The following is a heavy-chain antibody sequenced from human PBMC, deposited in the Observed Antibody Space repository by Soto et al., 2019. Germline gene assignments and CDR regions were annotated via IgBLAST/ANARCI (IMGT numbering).Heavy chain of an antibody. CDR1: GATFSSYA. J-gene: IGHJ4*02. Sequence: QVQLVQSGAEVRQPASSVKVSCKTSGATFSSYAITWVRQALGQGLEWMGGIVPTVDTSTYAQKFQGRVMITADKFTNTVYMELSSLRSDDTAVYYCVRVVAIPGYPDNWGQGTLVTVSS. D-gene: IGHD5-12*01. CDR2: IVPTVDTS. V-gene: IGHV1-69*14. CDR3: VRVVAIPGYPDN.